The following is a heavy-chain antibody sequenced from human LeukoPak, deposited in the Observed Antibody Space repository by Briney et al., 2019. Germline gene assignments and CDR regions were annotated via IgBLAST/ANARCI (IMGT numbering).Heavy chain of an antibody. V-gene: IGHV1-2*02. Sequence: ASVKVSCKASGYTFTGYYMHWVRQAPGQGLEWMGWINPNSGGTNYAQKFQGRVTMTRDTSISTAYMELSRLRSDDTAVYYCARDPHYSYDFWTGNWFDPWGQGTLVTVSS. CDR2: INPNSGGT. D-gene: IGHD3-3*01. CDR3: ARDPHYSYDFWTGNWFDP. J-gene: IGHJ5*02. CDR1: GYTFTGYY.